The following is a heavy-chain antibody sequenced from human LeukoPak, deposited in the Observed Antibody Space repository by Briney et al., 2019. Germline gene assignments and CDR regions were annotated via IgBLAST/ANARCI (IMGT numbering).Heavy chain of an antibody. J-gene: IGHJ4*02. CDR3: ARVPNYYDSSGYSGPFLY. Sequence: PGGSLRLSCAASRFPFSSYAMHWVRLAPGKGLEWVAVISYDGSNKYYADSVKGRFTISRHNSKNTLYLQMNSLRAEDTAVYHCARVPNYYDSSGYSGPFLYWGQGTLVTVSS. CDR1: RFPFSSYA. CDR2: ISYDGSNK. D-gene: IGHD3-22*01. V-gene: IGHV3-30-3*01.